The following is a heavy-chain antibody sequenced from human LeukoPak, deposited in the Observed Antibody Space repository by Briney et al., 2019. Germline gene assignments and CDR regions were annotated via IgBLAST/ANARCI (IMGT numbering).Heavy chain of an antibody. V-gene: IGHV4-34*01. D-gene: IGHD6-6*01. CDR1: GGSISSYY. CDR2: INHSGST. Sequence: SETLSLTCTVSGGSISSYYWSWIRQPPGKGLEWIGEINHSGSTNYNPSLKSRVTISVDTSKNQFSLKLSSVTAADTAVYYCARFKYSSSSYYYGMDVWGQGTTVTVSS. CDR3: ARFKYSSSSYYYGMDV. J-gene: IGHJ6*02.